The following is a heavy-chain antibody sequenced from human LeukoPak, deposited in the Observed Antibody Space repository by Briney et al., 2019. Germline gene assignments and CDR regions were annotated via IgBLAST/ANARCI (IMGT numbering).Heavy chain of an antibody. Sequence: GRSLRLSCAASGFTVSSNYMSWVRQAPGKGLEWVSVIYSGGSTYYADSVKGRFTISRDSSKNTLYLQMNSLRAEDTAVYYCAKGTQWLLLKPYYFDYWGQGTLVTVSS. CDR3: AKGTQWLLLKPYYFDY. D-gene: IGHD3-22*01. CDR1: GFTVSSNY. V-gene: IGHV3-53*01. CDR2: IYSGGST. J-gene: IGHJ4*02.